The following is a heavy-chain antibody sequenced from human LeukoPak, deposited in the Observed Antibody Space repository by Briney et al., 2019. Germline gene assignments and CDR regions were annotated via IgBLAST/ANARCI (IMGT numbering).Heavy chain of an antibody. D-gene: IGHD2-2*01. CDR3: AKDNRRYCSSTSCLTTIDY. J-gene: IGHJ4*02. V-gene: IGHV3-23*01. Sequence: PGGSLRLSCAASGFTFDGCAMPWVRQAPGKGLEWVSAISGSGGSTYYADSVKGRFTISRDNSKNTLYLQMNSLRAEDTAVYYCAKDNRRYCSSTSCLTTIDYWGQGTLVTVSS. CDR1: GFTFDGCA. CDR2: ISGSGGST.